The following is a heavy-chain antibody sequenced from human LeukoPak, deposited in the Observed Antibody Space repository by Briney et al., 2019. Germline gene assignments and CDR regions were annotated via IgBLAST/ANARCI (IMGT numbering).Heavy chain of an antibody. Sequence: GGSLRLSCVASRSTFTTYAMSWVRQAPGKGLEWVSAISGSGDNTYYADSVKGRFTISRDNSKNTLYLQMNSLRVEDAAVYYCSKDLTSDFGGDLDPWGQGTLVTVSS. J-gene: IGHJ5*02. CDR3: SKDLTSDFGGDLDP. V-gene: IGHV3-23*01. CDR2: ISGSGDNT. D-gene: IGHD3-10*01. CDR1: RSTFTTYA.